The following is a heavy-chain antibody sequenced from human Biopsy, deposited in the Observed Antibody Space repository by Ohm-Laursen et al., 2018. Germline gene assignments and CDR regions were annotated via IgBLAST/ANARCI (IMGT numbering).Heavy chain of an antibody. CDR3: ARMDCSGGSCHYYSYGMDV. CDR2: INHSGST. D-gene: IGHD2-15*01. CDR1: GVTITAYY. J-gene: IGHJ6*02. Sequence: SDTLSLTCAVSGVTITAYYWSWIRQPPGKGLECIGNINHSGSTNYNPSLKSRLTISVDTSKNQFPLKLSSVTAADRAVYYCARMDCSGGSCHYYSYGMDVWGQGTTVTISS. V-gene: IGHV4-4*09.